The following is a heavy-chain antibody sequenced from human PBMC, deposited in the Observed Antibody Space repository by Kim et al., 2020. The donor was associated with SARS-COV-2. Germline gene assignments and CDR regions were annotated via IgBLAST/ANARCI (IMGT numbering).Heavy chain of an antibody. CDR3: ARAVYSSSWYSRWFDP. D-gene: IGHD6-13*01. Sequence: ASVKVSCKASGYTFTGYYMHWVRQAPGQGLEWMGRINPKSGGTNYAQKFQGRVTMTRDTSISTAYMELSRLRSDDTAVYYCARAVYSSSWYSRWFDPWGQGTRVTVSS. CDR2: INPKSGGT. V-gene: IGHV1-2*06. J-gene: IGHJ5*02. CDR1: GYTFTGYY.